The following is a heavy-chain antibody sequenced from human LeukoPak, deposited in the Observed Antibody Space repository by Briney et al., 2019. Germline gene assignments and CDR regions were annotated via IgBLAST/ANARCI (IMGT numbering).Heavy chain of an antibody. V-gene: IGHV3-23*01. CDR3: AKDRIAAAGTTWNWSDP. J-gene: IGHJ5*02. CDR1: GFTFSSYA. Sequence: GGSLRLSCAASGFTFSSYAMSWVRQAPGKGLEWVSAISGSGGSTYYADSVKGRFTISRDNSKNTLYLQMNSLRAEDTAVYYCAKDRIAAAGTTWNWSDPWGQGTLVTVSS. D-gene: IGHD6-13*01. CDR2: ISGSGGST.